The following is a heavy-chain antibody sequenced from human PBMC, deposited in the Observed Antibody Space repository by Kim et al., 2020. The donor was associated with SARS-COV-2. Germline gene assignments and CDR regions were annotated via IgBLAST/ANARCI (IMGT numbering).Heavy chain of an antibody. Sequence: ASVKVSCKASGYTFTGYYMHWVRQAPGQGLEWMGWINPNSGGTNYAQKFQGRVTMTRDTSISTAYMELSRLRSDDTAVYYCARGPSPYYYDSSGYNFQHWGQGTLVTVSS. CDR2: INPNSGGT. D-gene: IGHD3-22*01. J-gene: IGHJ1*01. V-gene: IGHV1-2*02. CDR3: ARGPSPYYYDSSGYNFQH. CDR1: GYTFTGYY.